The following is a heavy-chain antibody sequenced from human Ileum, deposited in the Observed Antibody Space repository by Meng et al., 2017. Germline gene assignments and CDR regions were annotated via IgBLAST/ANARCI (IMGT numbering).Heavy chain of an antibody. CDR1: GYDFTDYF. J-gene: IGHJ4*02. CDR2: INPKSGAT. D-gene: IGHD3-3*02. Sequence: QVERVQSGGEAKKPGASLKVSCKASGYDFTDYFVHWVRQAPGQGLEWMGRINPKSGATAYAQKFQGRVTVTSDTSISTAYLDLISLTSDDTALYYCVRSNIFGWNPRDHWGQGTLVTVSS. CDR3: VRSNIFGWNPRDH. V-gene: IGHV1-2*06.